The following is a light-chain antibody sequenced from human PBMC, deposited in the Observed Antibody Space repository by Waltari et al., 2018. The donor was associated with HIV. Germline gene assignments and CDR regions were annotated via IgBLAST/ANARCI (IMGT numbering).Light chain of an antibody. V-gene: IGLV2-14*01. CDR3: SSYTSSSTLV. J-gene: IGLJ2*01. CDR2: EVS. CDR1: SSDVGGYNY. Sequence: QSALTQPASVSGSPGQSITISCTGTSSDVGGYNYVSWYQQHPGKAPKLMIYEVSNRPSGVSNRCAGSKSGNTASLTISGLQAEDEADYYCSSYTSSSTLVFAGGTTVTVL.